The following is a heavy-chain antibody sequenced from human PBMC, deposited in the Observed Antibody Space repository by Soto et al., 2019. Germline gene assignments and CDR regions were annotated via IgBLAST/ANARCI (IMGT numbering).Heavy chain of an antibody. J-gene: IGHJ4*02. CDR2: IWYDGSNK. CDR3: AREIRVVGAIYFDY. D-gene: IGHD1-26*01. CDR1: GFTFSSYG. Sequence: ESGGGVVQPGRSLRLSCAASGFTFSSYGMHWVRQAPGKGLEWVAVIWYDGSNKYYADSVKGRFTISRDNSKNTLYLQMNSLRAEDTAVYYCAREIRVVGAIYFDYWGQGTLVTVSS. V-gene: IGHV3-33*01.